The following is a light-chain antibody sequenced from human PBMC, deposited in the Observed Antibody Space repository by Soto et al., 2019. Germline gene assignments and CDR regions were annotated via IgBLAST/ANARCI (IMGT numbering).Light chain of an antibody. CDR3: QQYNNWPPIT. V-gene: IGKV3-15*01. CDR1: EAIGTL. Sequence: EVVMTQSPATLSVSPGEGATLSCRASEAIGTLLAWYQQRPGQAPRLLIYRASTRVSGLPARFSGSGSGTDFTLTISSLQSEDFAVYYCQQYNNWPPITFGPGTKVDIK. CDR2: RAS. J-gene: IGKJ3*01.